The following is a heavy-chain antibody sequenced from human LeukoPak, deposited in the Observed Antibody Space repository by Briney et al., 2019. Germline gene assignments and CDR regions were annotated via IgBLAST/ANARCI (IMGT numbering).Heavy chain of an antibody. CDR1: GGSISRSDYS. CDR3: AGTNDFGDYVGA. D-gene: IGHD4-17*01. V-gene: IGHV4-30-2*01. J-gene: IGHJ5*02. Sequence: SETLSLTCAVSGGSISRSDYSWSWIRQPPGKGLEWIGYMYHGGSTYYNPSLSSRVTISADRSKNQFSLRLRSVTAADTAVYYCAGTNDFGDYVGAWGQGTQVTVSS. CDR2: MYHGGST.